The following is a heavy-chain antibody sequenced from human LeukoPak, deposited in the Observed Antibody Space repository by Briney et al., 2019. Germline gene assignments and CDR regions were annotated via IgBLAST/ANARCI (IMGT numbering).Heavy chain of an antibody. Sequence: SVKVSCKASGGTFSSYAISWVRQAPGQGLEWMGGIIPIFGTANYAQKFQGRVTITADESTSTAYMELSSVTAADTAVYYCARDGVGDAFDIWGQGTMVTVSS. CDR1: GGTFSSYA. V-gene: IGHV1-69*01. J-gene: IGHJ3*02. CDR2: IIPIFGTA. D-gene: IGHD3-3*01. CDR3: ARDGVGDAFDI.